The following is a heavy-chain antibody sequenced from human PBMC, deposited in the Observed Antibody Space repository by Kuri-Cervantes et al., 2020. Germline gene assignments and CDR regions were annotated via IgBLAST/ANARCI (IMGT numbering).Heavy chain of an antibody. V-gene: IGHV3-20*04. Sequence: GGSLRLSCAASGFTFDDYGMSWVRQAPGKGLEWVSGISWNSGSIGYADSVKGRFTISRDNSKNTLYLQMNSLRAEDTAVYYCARERDSSGWPLRSVDYWGQGTLVTVSS. D-gene: IGHD6-19*01. J-gene: IGHJ4*02. CDR3: ARERDSSGWPLRSVDY. CDR2: ISWNSGSI. CDR1: GFTFDDYG.